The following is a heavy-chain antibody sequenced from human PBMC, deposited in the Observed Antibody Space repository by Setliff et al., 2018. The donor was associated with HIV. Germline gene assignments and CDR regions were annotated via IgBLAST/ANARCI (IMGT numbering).Heavy chain of an antibody. D-gene: IGHD2-21*02. V-gene: IGHV1-18*01. Sequence: ASVKVSCKTSGFTLTSYVIHWVRQAPGQRLEWVGWISGYNGNTNYAQKFQGRVTMTTDTSTSTAYMELRSLTSDDTAVYYCASDQGVVTRACWHWGQGTLVTVSS. J-gene: IGHJ1*01. CDR1: GFTLTSYV. CDR3: ASDQGVVTRACWH. CDR2: ISGYNGNT.